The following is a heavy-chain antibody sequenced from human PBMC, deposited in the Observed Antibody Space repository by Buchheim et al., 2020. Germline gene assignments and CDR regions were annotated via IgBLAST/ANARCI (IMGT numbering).Heavy chain of an antibody. V-gene: IGHV2-5*02. CDR3: ARGITIFGVPYGMDV. CDR1: GFSLSTSGVG. Sequence: QITLKESGPTLVKPTQTLTLTCTFSGFSLSTSGVGVGWIRQPPGKALEWLALIYWDDDKRYSPSLKSRLTITKDTSKNQEVLTMTNMDPVDTATYYCARGITIFGVPYGMDVWGQGAT. CDR2: IYWDDDK. D-gene: IGHD3-3*01. J-gene: IGHJ6*02.